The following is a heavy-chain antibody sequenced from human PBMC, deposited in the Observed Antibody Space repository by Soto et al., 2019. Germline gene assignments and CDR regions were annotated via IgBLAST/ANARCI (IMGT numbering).Heavy chain of an antibody. CDR2: IDPSGGST. V-gene: IGHV1-46*01. J-gene: IGHJ4*02. D-gene: IGHD6-13*01. Sequence: XSVKVSCKASGSTFTSYYMHLVRQAPGQGLEWMGIIDPSGGSTSYAQKFQGRVTMTRGTSTSTVYMELSSLRSEDTAVYYCASGSSSWYLDYWGQGTLVTVSS. CDR3: ASGSSSWYLDY. CDR1: GSTFTSYY.